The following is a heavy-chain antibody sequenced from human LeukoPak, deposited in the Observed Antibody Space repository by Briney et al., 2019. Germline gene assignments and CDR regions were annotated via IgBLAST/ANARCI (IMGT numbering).Heavy chain of an antibody. D-gene: IGHD2-2*01. CDR3: AREGCLMCVVVPAALDY. J-gene: IGHJ4*02. CDR1: GFTFSSYW. V-gene: IGHV3-74*01. Sequence: PGGSLRLSCAASGFTFSSYWMHWVRQAPGKGLVWVSRINSDGSSTSYADSVKGRFTISRDNAKNTLYLQMNSLRAEDTAVYYCAREGCLMCVVVPAALDYWGQGTLVTVSS. CDR2: INSDGSST.